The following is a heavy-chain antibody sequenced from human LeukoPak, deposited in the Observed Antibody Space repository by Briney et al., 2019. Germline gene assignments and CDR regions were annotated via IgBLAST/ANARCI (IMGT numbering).Heavy chain of an antibody. CDR2: ISGDGSTT. Sequence: GGSLRLSCAASGFTFSYYWMSWVRQAPGKGLVWVSRISGDGSTTSYADSVKGRFTISRDNAKNTLFLEMKSLRDEDTAVYFCASWAYCGRDCYSHGSYFDYWGQGSLVTVSS. CDR1: GFTFSYYW. D-gene: IGHD2-21*02. CDR3: ASWAYCGRDCYSHGSYFDY. J-gene: IGHJ4*02. V-gene: IGHV3-74*01.